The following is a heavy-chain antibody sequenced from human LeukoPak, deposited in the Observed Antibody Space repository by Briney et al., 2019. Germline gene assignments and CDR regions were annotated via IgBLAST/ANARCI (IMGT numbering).Heavy chain of an antibody. D-gene: IGHD2-15*01. CDR2: IYYSGST. J-gene: IGHJ6*02. CDR3: ARDTYDYCSGGSCYGGYGMDV. V-gene: IGHV4-39*07. CDR1: GGSISSYY. Sequence: SETLSLTCTVSGGSISSYYWGWIRQPPGKGLEWIGSIYYSGSTYYNPSLKSRVTISVDTSKNQFSLKLSSVTAADTAVYYCARDTYDYCSGGSCYGGYGMDVWGQGTTVTVSS.